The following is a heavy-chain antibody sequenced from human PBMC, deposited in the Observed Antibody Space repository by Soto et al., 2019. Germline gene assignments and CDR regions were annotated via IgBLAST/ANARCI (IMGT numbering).Heavy chain of an antibody. CDR1: GYTFTSYG. J-gene: IGHJ1*01. D-gene: IGHD5-18*01. V-gene: IGHV1-18*01. CDR3: ASSLLVGYGLEGESD. Sequence: QVQLVQSGAEVKKPGASVKVSCKASGYTFTSYGISWVRQAPGQGLEWMGWISAYNGNTKYAKKLQGRVTMTTDTSTSTAYMELRSLRSDDTAVYYCASSLLVGYGLEGESDWGLGTLVTVSS. CDR2: ISAYNGNT.